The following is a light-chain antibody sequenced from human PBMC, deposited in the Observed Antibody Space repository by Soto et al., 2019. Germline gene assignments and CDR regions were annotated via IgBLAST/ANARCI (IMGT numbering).Light chain of an antibody. V-gene: IGKV3-15*01. CDR3: QQYNSYSRTST. J-gene: IGKJ1*01. Sequence: EIVMTQSPATLSVSPGERATLSCRASQSVSSHLAWYQQKPGQAPSLLIYGASTRATGIPARFSVSGSGTDFTHTISSLETEDFAVYYTQQYNSYSRTSTFGQGTKVDIK. CDR2: GAS. CDR1: QSVSSH.